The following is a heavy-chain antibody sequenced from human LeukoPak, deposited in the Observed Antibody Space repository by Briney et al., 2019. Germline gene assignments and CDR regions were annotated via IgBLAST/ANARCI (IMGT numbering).Heavy chain of an antibody. CDR1: GFTFSSYS. Sequence: GGSLRLSCAASGFTFSSYSMNWVRQAPGKGLEWVSSISSSSSYIYYADSVKGRFTISRDNSKNTLYLQMNSLRAEDTAVYYCAKGGSRLTMVRGVIITSYLDYWGQGTLVTVSS. CDR3: AKGGSRLTMVRGVIITSYLDY. D-gene: IGHD3-10*01. CDR2: ISSSSSYI. J-gene: IGHJ4*02. V-gene: IGHV3-21*04.